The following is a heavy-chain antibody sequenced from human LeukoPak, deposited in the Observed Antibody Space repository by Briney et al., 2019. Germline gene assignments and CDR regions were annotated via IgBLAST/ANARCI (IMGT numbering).Heavy chain of an antibody. D-gene: IGHD3-9*01. CDR3: ARTYDTLVIYAFDI. J-gene: IGHJ3*02. CDR1: GYTFTSYG. Sequence: ASVKVSCKASGYTFTSYGISWVRQAPGQGLEWMGWISAYNGNTNYAQKLQGRVTMTTDTSTSTAYMELRSLRSDDTAVYYCARTYDTLVIYAFDIWGQGTMVTVSS. CDR2: ISAYNGNT. V-gene: IGHV1-18*01.